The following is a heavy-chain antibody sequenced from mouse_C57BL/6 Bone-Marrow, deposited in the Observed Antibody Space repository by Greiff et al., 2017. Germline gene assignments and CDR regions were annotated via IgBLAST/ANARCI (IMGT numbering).Heavy chain of an antibody. J-gene: IGHJ4*01. V-gene: IGHV6-3*01. CDR3: TSNYYGSSCYYAMDY. CDR1: GFTFSNYW. D-gene: IGHD1-1*01. CDR2: IRLKSDNYAT. Sequence: EVKLEESGGGLVQPGGSMKLSCVASGFTFSNYWMNWVRQSPEKGLEWVAQIRLKSDNYATHYAESVKGRFTISRDDSKSSVYLQMNNLRAEDTGIYYCTSNYYGSSCYYAMDYWGQGTSVTVSS.